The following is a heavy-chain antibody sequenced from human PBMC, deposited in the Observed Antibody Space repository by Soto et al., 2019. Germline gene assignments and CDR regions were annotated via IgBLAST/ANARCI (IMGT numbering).Heavy chain of an antibody. V-gene: IGHV1-69*13. CDR2: IIPIFGTA. CDR1: GGTFSNYA. D-gene: IGHD1-1*01. J-gene: IGHJ1*01. CDR3: AGAVEMPTISRSYLFC. Sequence: SVKVSCKASGGTFSNYAINWFRNAPGQGLEWMGGIIPIFGTANYAQKFQGRVTITADESPSKASLDLSSLRSEDTAVYSCAGAVEMPTISRSYLFCWGRG.